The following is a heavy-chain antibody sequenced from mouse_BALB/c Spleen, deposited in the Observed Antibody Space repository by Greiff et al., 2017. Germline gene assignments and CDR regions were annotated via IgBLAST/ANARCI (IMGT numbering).Heavy chain of an antibody. V-gene: IGHV5-17*02. CDR1: GFTFSSFG. Sequence: EVLLVESGGGLVQPGGSRKLSCAASGFTFSSFGMHWVRQAPGKGLEWVAYISSGGSSIYYADTVKGRFTISRDKPKNTLFLQMTSLRSEDTAMYYCARRGIYRYDVWYFDVWGAGTTVTVSS. D-gene: IGHD2-14*01. CDR2: ISSGGSSI. CDR3: ARRGIYRYDVWYFDV. J-gene: IGHJ1*01.